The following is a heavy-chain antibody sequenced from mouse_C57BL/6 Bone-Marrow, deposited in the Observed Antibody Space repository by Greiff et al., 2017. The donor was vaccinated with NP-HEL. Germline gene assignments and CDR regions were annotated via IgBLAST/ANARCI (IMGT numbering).Heavy chain of an antibody. CDR2: IYPRSGNT. J-gene: IGHJ4*01. V-gene: IGHV1-81*01. CDR3: ARELGDYAMDY. Sequence: QVQLKESGAELARPGASVKLSCKASGYTFTSYGISWVKQRTGQGLEWIGEIYPRSGNTYYNEKFKGKATLTADESSSTAYMELRSLTSEDSAVYFCARELGDYAMDYWGQGTSVTVSS. D-gene: IGHD4-1*01. CDR1: GYTFTSYG.